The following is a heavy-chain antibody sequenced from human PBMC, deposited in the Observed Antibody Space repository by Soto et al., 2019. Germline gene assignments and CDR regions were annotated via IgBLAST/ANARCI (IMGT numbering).Heavy chain of an antibody. CDR3: VRRVSGNYDY. J-gene: IGHJ4*02. D-gene: IGHD1-7*01. CDR1: GLTLSSND. Sequence: EVQLAESGGGMVQPGGSLRLSCVASGLTLSSNDMHWVRQAPGKGLEYVSSISSNGGTTYYGNSVKGRFTISRDNSKNTLYLQMGSLRAEDMAVYYCVRRVSGNYDYWGQGTLVTVSS. CDR2: ISSNGGTT. V-gene: IGHV3-64*01.